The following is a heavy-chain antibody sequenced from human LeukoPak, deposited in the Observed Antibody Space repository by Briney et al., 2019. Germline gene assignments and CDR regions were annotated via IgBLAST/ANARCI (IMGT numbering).Heavy chain of an antibody. CDR2: INTDGIST. CDR1: GFTFSTYW. J-gene: IGHJ4*02. CDR3: ARGSSTSSQD. D-gene: IGHD2-2*01. V-gene: IGHV3-74*01. Sequence: SGGSLRLSCAASGFTFSTYWMHWVRQAPGKGLVWVSRINTDGISTNYADSVKGRFTMSRDNAKNTLYLQMNNLTTEDTAVYYCARGSSTSSQDWGQGTLVTVSS.